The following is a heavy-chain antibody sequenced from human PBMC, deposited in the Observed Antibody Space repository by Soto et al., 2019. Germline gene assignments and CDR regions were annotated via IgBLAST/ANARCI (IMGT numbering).Heavy chain of an antibody. D-gene: IGHD3-16*01. CDR2: MNARSGDT. J-gene: IGHJ6*02. CDR3: ARGNPFNYAGFDV. Sequence: ASVKVSCKASGYTFSDFDINWLRQASGQGPEWMGWMNARSGDTFFAQRFQGKFNMTWDTSLSTAYMEVGSLTSDDTAMYYCARGNPFNYAGFDVWGQGTTVTVSS. V-gene: IGHV1-8*01. CDR1: GYTFSDFD.